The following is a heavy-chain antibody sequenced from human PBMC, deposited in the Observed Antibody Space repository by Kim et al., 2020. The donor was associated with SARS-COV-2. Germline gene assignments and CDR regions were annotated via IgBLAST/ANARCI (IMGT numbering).Heavy chain of an antibody. V-gene: IGHV1-69*13. J-gene: IGHJ6*02. D-gene: IGHD1-26*01. CDR1: GGTFSSYA. CDR2: IIPIFGTA. Sequence: SVKVSCKASGGTFSSYAISWVRQAPGQGLEWMGGIIPIFGTANYAQKFQGRVTITADESTSTAYMELSSLRSEDTAVYYCARLPSTPIVGADYYYYGMDVWCQGTTVTVSS. CDR3: ARLPSTPIVGADYYYYGMDV.